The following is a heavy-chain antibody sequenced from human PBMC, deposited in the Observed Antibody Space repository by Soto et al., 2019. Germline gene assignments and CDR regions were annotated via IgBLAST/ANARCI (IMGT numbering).Heavy chain of an antibody. Sequence: SVKVSCKASGGTFSSYAITWVRQAPGQGLEWLGRIIPIFGTRDYAQKFQGRVTISADESTTTAYMELSSLRSDDTAVYYCAKDLGVSPPAPVHYYDSRGYPNWFDPGGQGTLVTVS. D-gene: IGHD3-22*01. CDR2: IIPIFGTR. CDR1: GGTFSSYA. J-gene: IGHJ5*02. CDR3: AKDLGVSPPAPVHYYDSRGYPNWFDP. V-gene: IGHV1-69*13.